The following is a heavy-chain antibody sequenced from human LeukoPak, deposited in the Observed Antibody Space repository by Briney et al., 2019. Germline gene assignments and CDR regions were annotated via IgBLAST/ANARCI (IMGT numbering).Heavy chain of an antibody. D-gene: IGHD2-21*02. J-gene: IGHJ4*02. Sequence: GGSLRLSCAPSGFTFSSYAMTWVPQAPGKGPGWVAALCGSGGRIYYADPVKGRFTISRDNSKNTLYLQMSRLRADDTAVYYCAKSLGIVVVTANFDYWGQGTLVTVSS. V-gene: IGHV3-23*01. CDR2: LCGSGGRI. CDR3: AKSLGIVVVTANFDY. CDR1: GFTFSSYA.